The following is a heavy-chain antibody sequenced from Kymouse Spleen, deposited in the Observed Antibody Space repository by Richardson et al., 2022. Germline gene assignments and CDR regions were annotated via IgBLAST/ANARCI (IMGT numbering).Heavy chain of an antibody. V-gene: IGHV4-34*01. CDR3: ARQAYGSGSYGGWFDP. CDR1: GGSFSGYY. J-gene: IGHJ5*02. CDR2: INHSGST. D-gene: IGHD3-10*01. Sequence: QVQLQQWGAGLLKPSETLSLTCAVYGGSFSGYYWSWIRQPPGKGLEWIGEINHSGSTNYNPSLKSRVTISVDTSKNQFSLKLSSVTAADTAVYYCARQAYGSGSYGGWFDPWGQGTLVTVSS.